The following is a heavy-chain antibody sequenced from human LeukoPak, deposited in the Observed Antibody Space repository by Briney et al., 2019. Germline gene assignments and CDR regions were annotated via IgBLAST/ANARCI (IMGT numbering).Heavy chain of an antibody. CDR1: GGTFSSYA. J-gene: IGHJ4*02. CDR2: IIPIFGIA. CDR3: ASIAPHAEDDY. Sequence: ASVKVSCKASGGTFSSYAISWVRQAPGQGLEWMGGIIPIFGIANYAQKFQGRVTITADESTSTAYMELSSLRSEDTAVYHCASIAPHAEDDYWGQGTLVTVSS. V-gene: IGHV1-69*13.